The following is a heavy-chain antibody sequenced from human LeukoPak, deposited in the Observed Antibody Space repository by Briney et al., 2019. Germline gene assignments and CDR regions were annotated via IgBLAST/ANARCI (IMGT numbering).Heavy chain of an antibody. Sequence: NASETLSLTCAVYGGSFSGYYWSWIRQPPGKGLEWIGYIYHSGSTYYNPSLKSRVTISVDRSKNHFSLNLSSVTAADTAVYYCARAQVKWTPHGGQETLVTVSS. V-gene: IGHV4-34*01. CDR1: GGSFSGYY. D-gene: IGHD1-26*01. CDR2: IYHSGST. J-gene: IGHJ4*02. CDR3: ARAQVKWTPH.